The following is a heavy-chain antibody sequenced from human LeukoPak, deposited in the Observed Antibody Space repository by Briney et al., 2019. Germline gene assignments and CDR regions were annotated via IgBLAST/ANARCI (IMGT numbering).Heavy chain of an antibody. D-gene: IGHD4-17*01. CDR3: ARDFGDYLHFDY. CDR1: GGTFSSYA. CDR2: IIPIFGTA. J-gene: IGHJ4*02. Sequence: ASVKVSCKASGGTFSSYAISWVRQAPGQGLEWMGGIIPIFGTANYAQKFQGRVTITADKSTSTAYLDLSSLRSEDTAVYYCARDFGDYLHFDYWGQGTLVTVSS. V-gene: IGHV1-69*06.